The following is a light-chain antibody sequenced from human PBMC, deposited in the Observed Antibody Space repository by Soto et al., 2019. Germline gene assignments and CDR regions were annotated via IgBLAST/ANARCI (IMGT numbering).Light chain of an antibody. J-gene: IGKJ3*01. CDR2: AAS. CDR1: QGISSY. Sequence: IQLTQSPSSLSASVGDRVTITCRASQGISSYLAWYQQKPGKAPKLLIYAASTLEIGVPSRFSGSGSGTDLTLTITSLQPEDFETYYCQQLNSYPFTFGPWAKVNIK. V-gene: IGKV1-9*01. CDR3: QQLNSYPFT.